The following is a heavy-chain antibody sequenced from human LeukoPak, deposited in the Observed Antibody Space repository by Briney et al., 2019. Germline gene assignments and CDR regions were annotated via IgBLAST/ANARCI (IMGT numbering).Heavy chain of an antibody. CDR2: ISYDGSNK. CDR1: GFIFSSSG. D-gene: IGHD1-26*01. Sequence: GGSLRLSCAASGFIFSSSGMHWVRQAPGKGLEWVGVISYDGSNKLYADSVKGRFTISRDNSKNTLYLQMNSLRAEDTAVYYCAKEMGATNYFENWGQGTLVTVSS. V-gene: IGHV3-30*18. J-gene: IGHJ4*02. CDR3: AKEMGATNYFEN.